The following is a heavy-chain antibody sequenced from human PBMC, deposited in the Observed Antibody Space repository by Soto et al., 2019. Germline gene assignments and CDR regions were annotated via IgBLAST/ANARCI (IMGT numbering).Heavy chain of an antibody. CDR1: GGTFSSYA. Sequence: SVKVSCKASGGTFSSYAISWVRQAPGQGLEWMGGIIPIFGTANYAQKFQGRVTITADKSTSTAYMELSSLRSEDTAVYYCAREWAGYSCSWWYYYGMDVWGQGTTVTVYS. J-gene: IGHJ6*02. D-gene: IGHD6-13*01. V-gene: IGHV1-69*06. CDR3: AREWAGYSCSWWYYYGMDV. CDR2: IIPIFGTA.